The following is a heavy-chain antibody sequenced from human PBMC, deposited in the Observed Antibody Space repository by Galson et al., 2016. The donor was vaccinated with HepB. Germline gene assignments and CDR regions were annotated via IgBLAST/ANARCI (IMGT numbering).Heavy chain of an antibody. CDR3: AKVGYGWELGDVFDI. CDR2: ISYDGSTE. J-gene: IGHJ3*02. CDR1: GFTFSNYG. V-gene: IGHV3-30*18. D-gene: IGHD3-10*01. Sequence: SLRLSCAASGFTFSNYGMHWVRQAPGKGLEWVAVISYDGSTEYYADSVKGRFTISRDNSKNTLYLQMNSLRAEDTAVYSCAKVGYGWELGDVFDIWGQGTMVTVSS.